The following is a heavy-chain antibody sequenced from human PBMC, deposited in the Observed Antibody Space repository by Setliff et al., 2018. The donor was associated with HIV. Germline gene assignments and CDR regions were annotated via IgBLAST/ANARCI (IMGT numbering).Heavy chain of an antibody. CDR3: ARDVGSGWFNWFDP. J-gene: IGHJ5*02. V-gene: IGHV4-31*03. CDR2: IYYSGST. D-gene: IGHD6-19*01. CDR1: GGSISSSVYY. Sequence: SETLSLTCTVSGGSISSSVYYWSWIRQHPGKGLEWIGYIYYSGSTYYNPSLKSRVTISVDTSKNQFSLKLSSVTAADTAVYYCARDVGSGWFNWFDPWGQGTLVTVSS.